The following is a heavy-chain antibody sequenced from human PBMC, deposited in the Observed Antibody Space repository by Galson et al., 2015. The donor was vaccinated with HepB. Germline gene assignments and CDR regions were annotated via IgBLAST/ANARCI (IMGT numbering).Heavy chain of an antibody. J-gene: IGHJ4*02. Sequence: SLRLSCAASGFTFSSYGMHWVRQAPGKGLEWVAVIWYDGSNKYYADSVKGRFTISRDNSKNTLYLQMNSLRVEDMAVYYCARGEGDKGIAAAAFWGQGTLVTVSS. D-gene: IGHD6-13*01. CDR2: IWYDGSNK. V-gene: IGHV3-33*01. CDR1: GFTFSSYG. CDR3: ARGEGDKGIAAAAF.